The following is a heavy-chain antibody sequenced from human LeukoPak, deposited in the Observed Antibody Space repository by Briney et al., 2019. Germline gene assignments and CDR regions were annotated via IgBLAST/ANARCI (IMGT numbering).Heavy chain of an antibody. Sequence: SETLSLTCAVYGGSFSGYYWSWIRQPPGKGLEWIGELNHSGSTNYNPSLKSRVTISVDTSKNQFSLKLSSVTAADTAVYYCARVLGSGGSYPKPKAVDYWGQGTLVTVSS. J-gene: IGHJ4*02. V-gene: IGHV4-34*01. CDR2: LNHSGST. CDR3: ARVLGSGGSYPKPKAVDY. D-gene: IGHD2-15*01. CDR1: GGSFSGYY.